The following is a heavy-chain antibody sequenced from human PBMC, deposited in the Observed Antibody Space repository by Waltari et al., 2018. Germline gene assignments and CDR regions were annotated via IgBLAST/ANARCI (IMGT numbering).Heavy chain of an antibody. CDR3: ARGLRIDWLRADWFDP. J-gene: IGHJ5*02. D-gene: IGHD3-9*01. CDR2: INPNSGGT. Sequence: QGLDWMGWINPNSGGTNYAQKFECRVTMTRDTSISTAYMELSRLRSDDTAVYYCARGLRIDWLRADWFDPWGQGTLVTVSS. V-gene: IGHV1-2*02.